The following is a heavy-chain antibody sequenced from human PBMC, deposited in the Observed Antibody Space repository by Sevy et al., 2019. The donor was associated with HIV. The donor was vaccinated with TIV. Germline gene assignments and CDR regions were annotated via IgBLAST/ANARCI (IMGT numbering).Heavy chain of an antibody. D-gene: IGHD1-1*01. CDR3: ATRWTPDY. CDR2: IRYDGSNK. CDR1: GFTFSAYG. J-gene: IGHJ4*02. Sequence: GESLKISCAASGFTFSAYGMHWGRQAPGKGLEGVAFIRYDGSNKFYAEYVKGRFTISRDNSNNMMYLQMNSLRGEDTAVYYCATRWTPDYWGQGTLVTVSS. V-gene: IGHV3-30*02.